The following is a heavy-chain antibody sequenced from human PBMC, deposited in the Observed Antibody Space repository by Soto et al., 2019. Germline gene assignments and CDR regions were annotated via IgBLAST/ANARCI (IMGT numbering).Heavy chain of an antibody. J-gene: IGHJ4*02. V-gene: IGHV3-30-3*01. D-gene: IGHD6-13*01. CDR2: ISYDESNK. CDR3: AVSAAPGGAFNY. Sequence: QVQLVESGGGVVQPGRSLRLSCAASGFTFSSYAIHWVRQAPGKGLEWVAVISYDESNKYYADSVKGRFTISRDNSKNTLYLQINSPRPEDTAVYYCAVSAAPGGAFNYWGQGTLVTVSS. CDR1: GFTFSSYA.